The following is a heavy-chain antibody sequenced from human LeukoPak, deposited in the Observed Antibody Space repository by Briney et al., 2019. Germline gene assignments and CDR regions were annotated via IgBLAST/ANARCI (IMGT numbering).Heavy chain of an antibody. J-gene: IGHJ4*02. D-gene: IGHD1-1*01. CDR1: GFTFSSYA. CDR2: ISYDGSNK. Sequence: GRSLRLSCAASGFTFSSYAMHWVRQAPGKGLEWVAVISYDGSNKYYADSVKGRFTISRDDAKNSLYLQMNSLRDEDTAVYYCVRVTSQGDYWGQGTLVTVSS. V-gene: IGHV3-30-3*01. CDR3: VRVTSQGDY.